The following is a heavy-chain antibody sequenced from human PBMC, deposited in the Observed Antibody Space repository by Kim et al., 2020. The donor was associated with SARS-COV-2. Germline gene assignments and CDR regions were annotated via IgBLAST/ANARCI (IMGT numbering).Heavy chain of an antibody. D-gene: IGHD3-10*01. CDR3: AKTTYGSGSVYYFDY. V-gene: IGHV3-23*01. Sequence: GGSLRLSCAASGFTFRSYAMSWVRQAPGKGLEWVSAIRDSGISTYYADSVKGRFTISRDNSKNTLYLQMNSLTAEDTAVYYCAKTTYGSGSVYYFDYLGQGTLVTVSS. CDR1: GFTFRSYA. J-gene: IGHJ4*02. CDR2: IRDSGIST.